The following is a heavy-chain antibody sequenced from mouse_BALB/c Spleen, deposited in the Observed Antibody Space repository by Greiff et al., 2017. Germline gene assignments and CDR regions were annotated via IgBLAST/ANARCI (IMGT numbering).Heavy chain of an antibody. CDR2: ISYSGST. J-gene: IGHJ3*01. Sequence: EVKLMESGPGLVKPSQSLSLTCTVTGYSITSDYAWNWIRQFPGNELEWMGYISYSGSTSYNPSLKSRISITRDTSNNQSFLQLNSVTTEDTATYYCARWFAYWGQGTLVTVSA. V-gene: IGHV3-2*02. CDR3: ARWFAY. CDR1: GYSITSDYA.